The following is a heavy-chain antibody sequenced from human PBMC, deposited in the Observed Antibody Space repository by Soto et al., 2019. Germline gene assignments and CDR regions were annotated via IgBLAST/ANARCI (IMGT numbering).Heavy chain of an antibody. J-gene: IGHJ6*02. D-gene: IGHD6-13*01. CDR1: GGSLSSYY. CDR3: AREGVSSSWYYYYGMDV. Sequence: QVQLQESGPGLVKPSETLSLTCTVSGGSLSSYYWCWIRQPPGKGLEWIGYISYSGSTNYSPPLKSRVTISVDTSKNQFSLKLTSVTAADTAVYYCAREGVSSSWYYYYGMDVWGQGTTVTVSS. V-gene: IGHV4-59*01. CDR2: ISYSGST.